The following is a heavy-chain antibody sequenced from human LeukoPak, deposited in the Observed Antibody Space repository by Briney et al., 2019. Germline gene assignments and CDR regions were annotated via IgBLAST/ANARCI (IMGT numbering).Heavy chain of an antibody. CDR1: GGSFSGYY. D-gene: IGHD3-10*01. V-gene: IGHV4-34*01. J-gene: IGHJ6*03. Sequence: SETLSLTCAVYGGSFSGYYWSWIRQPPGKGLEWIGEINHSGSTNYNPSLKSRVTISVDTSKNQFSLKLSSVTAADTAVYYCARVSITMVRGVIITWKYYYYYMDVWGKGTTVTISS. CDR2: INHSGST. CDR3: ARVSITMVRGVIITWKYYYYYMDV.